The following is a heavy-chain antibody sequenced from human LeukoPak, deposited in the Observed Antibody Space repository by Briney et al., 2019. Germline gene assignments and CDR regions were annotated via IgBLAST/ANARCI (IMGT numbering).Heavy chain of an antibody. CDR3: AKYGRSGWEGNFDY. CDR2: INPSGGST. V-gene: IGHV1-46*03. J-gene: IGHJ4*02. D-gene: IGHD6-19*01. CDR1: GYSFTNYG. Sequence: ASVKVSCKTSGYSFTNYGITWVRQAPGQGLEWMGIINPSGGSTSYAQKFQGRVTMTRDMSTSTVYMELSRLRSDDTAVYYCAKYGRSGWEGNFDYWGQGTLVTVSS.